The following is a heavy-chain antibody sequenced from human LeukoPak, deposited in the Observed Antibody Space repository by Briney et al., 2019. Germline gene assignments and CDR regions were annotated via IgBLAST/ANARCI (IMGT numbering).Heavy chain of an antibody. V-gene: IGHV3-21*01. CDR3: ARSYDSSGYYDFDY. Sequence: GGSLRLSCAASGFTFSSYSMNWVRQAPGKGLEWVSSISSSSSYIYYADSVKGRFTISRDNAKNSLYLQMNSLRAEDTAVYYCARSYDSSGYYDFDYWGQGTLVTVSS. D-gene: IGHD3-22*01. CDR2: ISSSSSYI. J-gene: IGHJ4*02. CDR1: GFTFSSYS.